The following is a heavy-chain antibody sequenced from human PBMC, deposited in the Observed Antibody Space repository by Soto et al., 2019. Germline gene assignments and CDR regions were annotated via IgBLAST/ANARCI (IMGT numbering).Heavy chain of an antibody. V-gene: IGHV1-46*01. CDR2: FNPDGGST. D-gene: IGHD3-16*01. CDR3: ARGDYHGMDV. CDR1: GYIFANYY. Sequence: QVQLVESGAEVKKPGASMKLSCQASGYIFANYYMHWVRQAPGQGLEWMGIFNPDGGSTTYAQKFQGRVTVTGATSTSTVYMELSSLPSEDTAVYFCARGDYHGMDVWGQGTTVTVSS. J-gene: IGHJ6*02.